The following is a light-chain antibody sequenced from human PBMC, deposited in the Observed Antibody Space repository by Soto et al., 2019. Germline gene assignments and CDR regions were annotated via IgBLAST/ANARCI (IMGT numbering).Light chain of an antibody. CDR1: KLGNKY. V-gene: IGLV3-1*01. CDR2: QDI. CDR3: QAWDSSTVV. J-gene: IGLJ2*01. Sequence: SYELTQPPSVSVSPGQTASITCSGHKLGNKYACWYQRKPGQSPVLVIYQDIKRPSGIPERFSGSNSGNTATLTISGTQAMDEADYYCQAWDSSTVVFGGETKLTVL.